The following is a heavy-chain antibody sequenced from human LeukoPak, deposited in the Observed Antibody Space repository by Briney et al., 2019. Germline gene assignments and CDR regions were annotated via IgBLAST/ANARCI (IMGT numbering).Heavy chain of an antibody. J-gene: IGHJ6*02. CDR3: ARRNAMDV. V-gene: IGHV3-7*03. CDR1: GFTFSNYW. CDR2: INRDGSER. Sequence: GGSLRLPCAASGFTFSNYWMTWVRQAPGKGLEWVANINRDGSERYYVDSVKGRFTISRDDAKSSLYLQMNSLRAEDTAVYYCARRNAMDVWGQGTTVIVFS.